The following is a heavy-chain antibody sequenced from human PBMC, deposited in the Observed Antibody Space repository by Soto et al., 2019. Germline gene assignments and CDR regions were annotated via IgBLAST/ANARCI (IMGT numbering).Heavy chain of an antibody. CDR2: IIPNFGTA. D-gene: IGHD3-22*01. CDR1: GGTFSSYA. CDR3: ARDRGFYDSSGYYYGMDV. V-gene: IGHV1-69*01. Sequence: QVQLVQSGAEVKKPGSSVKVSCKASGGTFSSYAISWVRQAPGQGLEWMGGIIPNFGTANYAQKFQGRVTITADESTSTAYMELSSLRSEDTAVYYCARDRGFYDSSGYYYGMDVWGQGNTVTVSS. J-gene: IGHJ6*02.